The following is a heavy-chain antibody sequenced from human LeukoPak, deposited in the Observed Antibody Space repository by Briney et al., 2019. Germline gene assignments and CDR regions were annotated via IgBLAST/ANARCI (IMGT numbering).Heavy chain of an antibody. V-gene: IGHV4-59*01. Sequence: TSETLSLTCSVSGAPISSYSWSWILQPPGKGLEWIGYIYYSGNTNYNPSLKSRVTISVDTSNNEVSLNLNSVTAADTAVYYCARFVGSGLDYWGQGTLLTVSS. CDR1: GAPISSYS. J-gene: IGHJ4*02. CDR2: IYYSGNT. CDR3: ARFVGSGLDY. D-gene: IGHD2-15*01.